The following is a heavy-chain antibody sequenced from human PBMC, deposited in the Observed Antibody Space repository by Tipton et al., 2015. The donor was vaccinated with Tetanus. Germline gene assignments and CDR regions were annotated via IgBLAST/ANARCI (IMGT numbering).Heavy chain of an antibody. D-gene: IGHD2-15*01. CDR1: GFIFSSYG. Sequence: SLRLSCAASGFIFSSYGIHWVRQAPGKGLEWLAVSWYDGTDKYYADSVKGRFTISGDNSKNILYLQMNSLRAEDTALYYCAREADCSGGSCFSGDFDTWGQGTQVTVSS. J-gene: IGHJ4*02. CDR3: AREADCSGGSCFSGDFDT. V-gene: IGHV3-33*01. CDR2: SWYDGTDK.